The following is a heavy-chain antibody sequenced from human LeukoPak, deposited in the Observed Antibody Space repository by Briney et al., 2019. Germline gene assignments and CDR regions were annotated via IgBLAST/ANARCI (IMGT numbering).Heavy chain of an antibody. CDR1: GFTFSNCA. V-gene: IGHV3-23*01. CDR3: AKDQAGDGYNSM. CDR2: IHGAST. D-gene: IGHD5-24*01. Sequence: GGSLRLSCVTSGFTFSNCAMSWVRQAPGKGLEWVSTIHGASTFYSASVKGRFTISRGNSKNTLYLQMNSLRAEDTAIYYCAKDQAGDGYNSMWGQGTRVTVSS. J-gene: IGHJ4*02.